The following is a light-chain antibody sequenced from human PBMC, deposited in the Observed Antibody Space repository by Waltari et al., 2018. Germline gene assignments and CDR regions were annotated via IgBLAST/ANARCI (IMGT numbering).Light chain of an antibody. CDR2: KTS. J-gene: IGKJ1*01. CDR1: QSVSRW. Sequence: TCRASQSVSRWLDWYQQKPEKAPKLLIYKTSTLESGVPSRVSGSGSGTEFSLTISSLQPDDFATYYCQHYSTYSWTFGQGTKLEIK. CDR3: QHYSTYSWT. V-gene: IGKV1-5*03.